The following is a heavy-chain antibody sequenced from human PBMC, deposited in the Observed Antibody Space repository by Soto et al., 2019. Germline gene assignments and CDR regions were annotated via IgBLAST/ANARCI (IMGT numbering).Heavy chain of an antibody. V-gene: IGHV4-31*03. Sequence: TLSLTCTVSGVSISSGGYYWSWIGQHPWKGLEWIGYTYYSGSTYYNPSLKSRVTISVDTSKNQFSLKLSSVTAADTAVYYCARAPKYYDFWSGYYRGVYFEYLGQGTLVNVSS. D-gene: IGHD3-3*01. CDR1: GVSISSGGYY. J-gene: IGHJ4*02. CDR2: TYYSGST. CDR3: ARAPKYYDFWSGYYRGVYFEY.